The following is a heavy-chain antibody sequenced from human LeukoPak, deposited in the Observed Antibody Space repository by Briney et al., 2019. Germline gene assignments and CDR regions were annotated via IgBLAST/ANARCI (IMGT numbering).Heavy chain of an antibody. V-gene: IGHV3-21*01. CDR2: IGTSGSYI. CDR3: AKEGGVYSTPYYMDV. D-gene: IGHD1-26*01. Sequence: GGPLRLSCAASGFTFSTYGMNWVRQAPGKGLEWVSSIGTSGSYIYYTDSVKGRFTISRDNAKNSLYLQMNSLRAEDTAVYYCAKEGGVYSTPYYMDVWGKGTTVTVSS. J-gene: IGHJ6*03. CDR1: GFTFSTYG.